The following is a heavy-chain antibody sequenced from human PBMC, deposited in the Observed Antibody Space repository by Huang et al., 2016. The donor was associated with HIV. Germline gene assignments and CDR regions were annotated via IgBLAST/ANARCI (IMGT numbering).Heavy chain of an antibody. D-gene: IGHD6-13*01. J-gene: IGHJ4*02. CDR1: GDFISSTNYY. V-gene: IGHV4-39*01. CDR2: VYQSGST. CDR3: ASQHIGAAATWF. Sequence: QLQLQESGPGQVKPSETLSLTCTVSGDFISSTNYYWGLIRQSPGKGLGWVGSVYQSGSTNYNPSLKRRVTLSVDTSRNQFSRRLNSVTAADTAVYYCASQHIGAAATWFWGRGTQVAVSS.